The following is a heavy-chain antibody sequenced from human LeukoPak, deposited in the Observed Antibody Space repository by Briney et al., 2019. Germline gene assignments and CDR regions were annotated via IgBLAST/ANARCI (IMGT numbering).Heavy chain of an antibody. Sequence: GGSLRLSCAASGFTFSSYWMSWVRQAPGKGLEWVANIKQDGSEKYYVDSVKGRFTISRDNAKNSLYLQMNSLRAEDTAVYYCARDCGGDCGDYFDYWGQGTLVTVSS. J-gene: IGHJ4*02. CDR3: ARDCGGDCGDYFDY. D-gene: IGHD2-21*02. CDR2: IKQDGSEK. CDR1: GFTFSSYW. V-gene: IGHV3-7*03.